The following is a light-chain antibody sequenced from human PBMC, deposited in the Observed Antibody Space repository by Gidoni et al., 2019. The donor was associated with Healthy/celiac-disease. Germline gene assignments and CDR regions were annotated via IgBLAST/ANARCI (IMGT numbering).Light chain of an antibody. CDR3: QQYGSSPLT. V-gene: IGKV3D-20*01. CDR2: DAS. Sequence: EIVLTQSPATLSLSPGERATLSCGASQSVSSSPLAWYQQKPGLAPRLLIYDASSRATVIPDRFSGSGSGTDFTVTISRLEPEDFAVYYCQQYGSSPLTFGGGTKVEIK. J-gene: IGKJ4*01. CDR1: QSVSSSP.